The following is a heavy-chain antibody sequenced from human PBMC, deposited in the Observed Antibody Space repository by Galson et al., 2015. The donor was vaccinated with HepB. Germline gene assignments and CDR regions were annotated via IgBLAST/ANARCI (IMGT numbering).Heavy chain of an antibody. V-gene: IGHV1-18*04. CDR2: ISAYNGNT. Sequence: SVKVSCKASGYTFTSYGISWVRQAPGQGLEWMGWISAYNGNTNYAQKLQGRVTMTTDTSTSTAYMELRSLRSDDTAVYYCARVGHSGSPAGFYYYYGMDVWGQGTTVTVSS. J-gene: IGHJ6*02. CDR1: GYTFTSYG. CDR3: ARVGHSGSPAGFYYYYGMDV. D-gene: IGHD1-26*01.